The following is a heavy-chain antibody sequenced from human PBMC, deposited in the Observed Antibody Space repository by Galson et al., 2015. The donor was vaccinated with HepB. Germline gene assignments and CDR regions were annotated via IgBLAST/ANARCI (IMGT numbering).Heavy chain of an antibody. CDR3: AGISRDGYNPSDDY. J-gene: IGHJ4*02. D-gene: IGHD5-24*01. CDR1: GGTFSSYA. V-gene: IGHV1-69*13. Sequence: SVKVSCKASGGTFSSYAISWVRQAPGQGLEWMGGIIPIFGTANYAQKFQGRVTITADESTSTAYMELSSLRSEDTAVYYCAGISRDGYNPSDDYWGQGTLVTVSS. CDR2: IIPIFGTA.